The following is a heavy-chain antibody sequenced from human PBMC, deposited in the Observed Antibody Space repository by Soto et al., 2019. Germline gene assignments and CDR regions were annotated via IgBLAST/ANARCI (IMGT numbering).Heavy chain of an antibody. Sequence: QITLKESGPTLVRPTQTLTLTCSFSGFSLTTRGVGVGWIRQPPGKALEWLALIYWDDDEGYSPSLKSRLTIPKDTSKNQVVLTMTYMDPGDTATYYCAHRPSGFSYHFDYWGQGTRVTVSS. CDR2: IYWDDDE. CDR3: AHRPSGFSYHFDY. D-gene: IGHD5-18*01. J-gene: IGHJ4*02. CDR1: GFSLTTRGVG. V-gene: IGHV2-5*02.